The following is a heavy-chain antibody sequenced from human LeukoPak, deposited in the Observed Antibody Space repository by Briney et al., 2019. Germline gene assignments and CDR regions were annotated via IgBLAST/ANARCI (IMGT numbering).Heavy chain of an antibody. J-gene: IGHJ3*02. Sequence: PGGSLRLPCSASGFTFCSYAVSWVRHAPGKGLEWGSAMSGSGGSTFYADSVKGRFTISRDNSKNTLYLQMNSLRAEDTAVYYCAKDLPHTMAFDIWGQGTMVSVSS. CDR3: AKDLPHTMAFDI. CDR2: MSGSGGST. D-gene: IGHD3-3*01. V-gene: IGHV3-23*01. CDR1: GFTFCSYA.